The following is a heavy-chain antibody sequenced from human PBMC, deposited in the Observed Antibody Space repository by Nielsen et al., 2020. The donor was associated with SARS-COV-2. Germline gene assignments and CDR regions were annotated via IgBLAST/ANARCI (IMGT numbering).Heavy chain of an antibody. CDR1: GYTFTNNY. Sequence: ASVKVSCKASGYTFTNNYIHWVRQAPGQGLEWMGIINPSSASTDYAQKFQGRVAMTRDTSTSTVYMELSSLRSEDTAVYYCARTTYYYDSSGLASFDYWGQGTLVTVSS. J-gene: IGHJ4*02. CDR3: ARTTYYYDSSGLASFDY. V-gene: IGHV1-46*01. D-gene: IGHD3-22*01. CDR2: INPSSAST.